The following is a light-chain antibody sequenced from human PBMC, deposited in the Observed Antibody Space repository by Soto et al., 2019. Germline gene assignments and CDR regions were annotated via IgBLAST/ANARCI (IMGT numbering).Light chain of an antibody. Sequence: QSVLTQPPSVSGAPGQRVTISCTGSNSNIGAGYDVHWYQHLPGAAPKLLIYTTTYRPSGVPDRFSGSRSGTSASLAITGLQADDEGDYYCQSYDNSLSGWGVFGGGTKLTVL. CDR2: TTT. V-gene: IGLV1-40*01. J-gene: IGLJ3*02. CDR3: QSYDNSLSGWGV. CDR1: NSNIGAGYD.